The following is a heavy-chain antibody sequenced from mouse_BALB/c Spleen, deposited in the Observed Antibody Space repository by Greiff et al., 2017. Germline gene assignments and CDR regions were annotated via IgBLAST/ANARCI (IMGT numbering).Heavy chain of an antibody. CDR1: GFTFSSYG. Sequence: EVKLMVSGGDLVKPGGSLKLSCAASGFTFSSYGMSWVRQTPDKRLEWVATISSGGSYTYYPDSVKGRFTISRDNAKNTLYLQMSSLRSEDTAMYYCARRRTNYYAMDYWGQGTSVTVSS. CDR3: ARRRTNYYAMDY. V-gene: IGHV5-6*02. CDR2: ISSGGSYT. J-gene: IGHJ4*01.